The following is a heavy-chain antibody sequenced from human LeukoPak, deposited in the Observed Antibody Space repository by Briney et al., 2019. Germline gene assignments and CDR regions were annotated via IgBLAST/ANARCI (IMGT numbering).Heavy chain of an antibody. CDR3: ARSVEDDYVWGDSRYGGYHFDY. CDR2: ISYSGST. D-gene: IGHD3-16*02. J-gene: IGHJ4*02. CDR1: GGSVSSGSYY. Sequence: PSETLSLTCTVSGGSVSSGSYYWSWIRQPPGKGLECIGYISYSGSTNYNPSLRSRVIISVDTSKNQFSVKLTSVTAADTAVYYCARSVEDDYVWGDSRYGGYHFDYWGQGILVTVSS. V-gene: IGHV4-61*01.